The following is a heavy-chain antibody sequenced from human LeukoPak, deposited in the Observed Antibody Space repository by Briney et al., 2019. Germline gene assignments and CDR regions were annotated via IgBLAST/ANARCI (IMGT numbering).Heavy chain of an antibody. V-gene: IGHV1-8*01. CDR1: GYTFTSYD. CDR3: ARRGYYYDSSGYYYYFDY. Sequence: EASVKVSCKASGYTFTSYDINWVRQATGQGLEWMGWMNPNSGNTGYAQKFQGRVTMTRDTSTSTVYMELSSLRSEDTAVCYCARRGYYYDSSGYYYYFDYWGQGTLVTVSS. D-gene: IGHD3-22*01. J-gene: IGHJ4*02. CDR2: MNPNSGNT.